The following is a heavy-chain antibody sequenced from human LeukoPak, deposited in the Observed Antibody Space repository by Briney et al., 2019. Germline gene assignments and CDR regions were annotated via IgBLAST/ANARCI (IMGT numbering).Heavy chain of an antibody. Sequence: GGSLRLSCAASGFTFDNYAMHWVRQAPGKGLEWVSAISGSGGSTYYADSVKGRFTISRDNSKNTLYLQMNSLRAEDTAVYYCAKWGNWNDEYAFDIWGQGTMVTVSS. J-gene: IGHJ3*02. CDR1: GFTFDNYA. D-gene: IGHD1-1*01. CDR2: ISGSGGST. V-gene: IGHV3-23*01. CDR3: AKWGNWNDEYAFDI.